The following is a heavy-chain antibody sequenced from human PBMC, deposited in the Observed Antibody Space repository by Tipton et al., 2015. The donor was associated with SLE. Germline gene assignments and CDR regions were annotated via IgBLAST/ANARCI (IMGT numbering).Heavy chain of an antibody. J-gene: IGHJ4*02. CDR3: ARGNKVEEDLDY. Sequence: TLSLTCTVSGGSIGTYYWSWIRQPPGKGLEWMGYIYYTGSANYNPSLKSRVTMSVDTSKNQFSLRLKTVTAADTAVYFCARGNKVEEDLDYWGPGTLVTVSS. CDR1: GGSIGTYY. D-gene: IGHD5-12*01. V-gene: IGHV4-59*01. CDR2: IYYTGSA.